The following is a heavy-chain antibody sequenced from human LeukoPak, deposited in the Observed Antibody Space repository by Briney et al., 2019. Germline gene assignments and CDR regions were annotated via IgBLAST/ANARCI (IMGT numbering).Heavy chain of an antibody. Sequence: GASVKVSCKASGYTFTGYYMHWVRQAPGQGLEWMGWINPNSGGTNYAQKFQGRVTMTRDTSISTAYMELSRLRSDDTAVYYCVRSLILRYFDWLPYYFDYWGQGTLVTVSS. J-gene: IGHJ4*02. CDR1: GYTFTGYY. CDR3: VRSLILRYFDWLPYYFDY. CDR2: INPNSGGT. V-gene: IGHV1-2*02. D-gene: IGHD3-9*01.